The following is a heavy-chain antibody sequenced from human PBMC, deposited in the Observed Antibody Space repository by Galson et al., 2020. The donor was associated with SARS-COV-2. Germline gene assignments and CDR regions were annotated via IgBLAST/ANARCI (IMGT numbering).Heavy chain of an antibody. D-gene: IGHD3-10*01. CDR1: GGSLSSGTSY. Sequence: SETLSLTCAVSGGSLSSGTSYWDWIRQPPGKGLEWIGSIYDSGSTFYSPSLKSRVIISVDTSTNQFSLTLSSVTAADTAVYYCARQVSGSGYYYDYWGQGTLVTVSS. V-gene: IGHV4-39*01. CDR3: ARQVSGSGYYYDY. J-gene: IGHJ4*02. CDR2: IYDSGST.